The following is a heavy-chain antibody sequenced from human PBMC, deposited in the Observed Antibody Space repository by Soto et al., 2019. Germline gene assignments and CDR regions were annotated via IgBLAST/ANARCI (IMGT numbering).Heavy chain of an antibody. CDR1: GYTFTSYD. J-gene: IGHJ6*02. CDR2: MNPSSGNT. D-gene: IGHD2-15*01. V-gene: IGHV1-8*01. Sequence: QVQLVQSGAEVKKPGASVKVSCKASGYTFTSYDINWVRQATGQGLEWMGWMNPSSGNTGYAQKFQGRVTMTRNTYERTAYMELSSLRSGHTALYYCQRLIFSGTSPTDCLQHYHYYYCMDVWCEGTTV. CDR3: QRLIFSGTSPTDCLQHYHYYYCMDV.